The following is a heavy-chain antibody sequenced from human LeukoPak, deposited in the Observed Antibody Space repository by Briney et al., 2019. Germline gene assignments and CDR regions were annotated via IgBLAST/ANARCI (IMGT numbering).Heavy chain of an antibody. CDR3: ARESGGGVLGYFDL. CDR2: TRNKANSYTT. V-gene: IGHV3-72*01. CDR1: GFTFSDHC. J-gene: IGHJ2*01. Sequence: PGGSLRLSCAASGFTFSDHCMDWVRQAPGKGREWVGRTRNKANSYTTEYASSVKVTFTNSRDDSKKSLYLQMNSLKTEDTAVYYCARESGGGVLGYFDLWGRGTLVSVS. D-gene: IGHD3-10*01.